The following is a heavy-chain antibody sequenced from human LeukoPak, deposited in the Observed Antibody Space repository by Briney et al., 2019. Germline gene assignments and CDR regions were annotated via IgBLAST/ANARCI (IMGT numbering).Heavy chain of an antibody. Sequence: GGSLRLSCAASGFTVSSNYMSWVRQAPGKGLEWVSVIYSGGSTYYADSVKGRFTISRDNSKNTLYLQMNSLRAEDTAVYYCASKHSSSWQYVDYWGQGTLVTVSS. J-gene: IGHJ4*02. V-gene: IGHV3-66*02. D-gene: IGHD6-13*01. CDR1: GFTVSSNY. CDR2: IYSGGST. CDR3: ASKHSSSWQYVDY.